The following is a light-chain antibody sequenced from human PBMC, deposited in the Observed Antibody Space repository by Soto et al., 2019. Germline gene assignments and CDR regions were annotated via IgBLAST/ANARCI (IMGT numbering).Light chain of an antibody. V-gene: IGKV1-5*03. CDR2: KAS. J-gene: IGKJ1*01. CDR1: QSISSW. Sequence: DLQMTQSSSTLSASVLYRVTITSRASQSISSWLAWYQQKPGKAPKLLIYKASSLESGVPSRFSGSGSGTEFTLTISSLQPDDFATYYCQQYNSYSRTFGQGTKVDNK. CDR3: QQYNSYSRT.